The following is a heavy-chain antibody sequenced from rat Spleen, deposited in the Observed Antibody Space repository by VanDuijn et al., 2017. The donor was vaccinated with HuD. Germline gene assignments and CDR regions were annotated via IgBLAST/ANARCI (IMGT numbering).Heavy chain of an antibody. CDR3: TTDRPGALMDA. CDR1: GFTLSDYN. J-gene: IGHJ4*01. V-gene: IGHV5S23*01. Sequence: EVQLVESGGGLVQPGRSLKLSCEVSGFTLSDYNMAWVRQAPRKGLEWVASISPSGGTTYYRDSVKGRFTISRDNAKSTLFLQMDSLRSEDTATYYCTTDRPGALMDAWGQGASVTVSS. CDR2: ISPSGGTT. D-gene: IGHD5-1*01.